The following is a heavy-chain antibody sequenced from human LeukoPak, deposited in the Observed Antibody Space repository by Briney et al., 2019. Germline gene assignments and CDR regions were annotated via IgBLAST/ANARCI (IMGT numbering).Heavy chain of an antibody. CDR3: AKDWGELRYYFDY. J-gene: IGHJ4*02. V-gene: IGHV3-48*04. Sequence: GGSLRLSCVASGFTFSDYSMNWVRQAPGRGLEYIAYMSISGSTIKYAESVKGRFTISRDNAQDSLFLHMNSLRAEDTAVYYCAKDWGELRYYFDYWGQGTLVTVSS. CDR1: GFTFSDYS. CDR2: MSISGSTI. D-gene: IGHD1-26*01.